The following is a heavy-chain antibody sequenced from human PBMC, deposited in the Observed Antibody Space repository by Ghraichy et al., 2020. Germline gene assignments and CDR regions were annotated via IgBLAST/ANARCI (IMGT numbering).Heavy chain of an antibody. CDR3: ARARKRNYDFWSGYRGEYFDY. CDR1: GGSFSGYY. Sequence: SETLSLTCAVYGGSFSGYYWSWIRQPPGKGLEWIGEINHSGSTNYNPSLKSRVTISVDTSKNQFSLKLSSVTAADTAVYYCARARKRNYDFWSGYRGEYFDYWGQGTLVTVSS. D-gene: IGHD3-3*01. J-gene: IGHJ4*02. CDR2: INHSGST. V-gene: IGHV4-34*01.